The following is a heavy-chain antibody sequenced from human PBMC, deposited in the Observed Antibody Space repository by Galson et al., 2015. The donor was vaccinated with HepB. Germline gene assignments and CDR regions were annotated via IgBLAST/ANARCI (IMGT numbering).Heavy chain of an antibody. CDR2: IKQDGSGK. J-gene: IGHJ4*02. V-gene: IGHV3-7*01. CDR1: GFTFTTYL. D-gene: IGHD2-15*01. CDR3: ASSGGGGSCRN. Sequence: SLRLSCAASGFTFTTYLMTWVRQAPGKGLEWVANIKQDGSGKNYVDSVKGRFTISRDNAKNSLYLQMNSLRAEDTAVYYCASSGGGGSCRNWGQGILVTVSS.